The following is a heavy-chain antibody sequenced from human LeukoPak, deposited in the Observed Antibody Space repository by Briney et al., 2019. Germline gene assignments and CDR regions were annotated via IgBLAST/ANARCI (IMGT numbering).Heavy chain of an antibody. V-gene: IGHV3-66*01. CDR1: GFTFSDYY. CDR3: ARTAVAGDFDY. J-gene: IGHJ4*02. Sequence: GGSLRLSCAASGFTFSDYYMSWVRQAPGKGLEWVSVIYSGGSTYYADSVKGRFTISRDNSKNTLYLQMNSLRAEDTAVYYCARTAVAGDFDYWGQGTLVTVSS. CDR2: IYSGGST. D-gene: IGHD6-19*01.